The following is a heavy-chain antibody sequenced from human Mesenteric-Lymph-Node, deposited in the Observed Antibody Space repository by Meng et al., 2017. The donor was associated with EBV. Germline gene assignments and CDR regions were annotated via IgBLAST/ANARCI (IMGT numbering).Heavy chain of an antibody. D-gene: IGHD4-11*01. J-gene: IGHJ4*02. CDR1: GGRLSSHP. V-gene: IGHV1-69*06. CDR2: ITPVFTKA. Sequence: QVQLVQSGAEVKKPGSSVKVACKASGGRLSSHPISLVRQAPGQGLEWMGGITPVFTKANNAQKFQGRVTITADRSTSTVYMELSALIADDAAVYYCAREAVTRDFDSWGQGTLVTVSS. CDR3: AREAVTRDFDS.